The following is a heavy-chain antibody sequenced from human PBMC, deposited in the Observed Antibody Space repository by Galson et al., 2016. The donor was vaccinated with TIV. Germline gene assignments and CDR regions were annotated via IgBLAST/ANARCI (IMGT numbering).Heavy chain of an antibody. J-gene: IGHJ4*02. CDR1: GGTFTNYA. Sequence: SVKVSCKASGGTFTNYAFSWVRQAPGQGLEWMGRIIPILGMTNYAQKFQGRVTISADTSTSTAYMEVSSLRSEDTAVYYCARGRSFDYLLDYRGQGTLVTVSS. CDR2: IIPILGMT. D-gene: IGHD3-9*01. V-gene: IGHV1-69*04. CDR3: ARGRSFDYLLDY.